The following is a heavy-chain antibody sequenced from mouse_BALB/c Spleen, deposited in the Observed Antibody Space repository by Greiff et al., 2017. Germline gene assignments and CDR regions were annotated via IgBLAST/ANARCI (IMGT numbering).Heavy chain of an antibody. CDR2: IDPANGNT. CDR3: ARSEGSSYYAMDY. Sequence: VQLQQSGAELVKPGASVKLSCTASGFNIKDTYMHWVKQRPEQGLEWIGRIDPANGNTKYDPKFQGKATITADTSSNTAYLQLSSLTSEDTAVYYGARSEGSSYYAMDYWGQGTSVTVSS. J-gene: IGHJ4*01. V-gene: IGHV14-3*02. CDR1: GFNIKDTY. D-gene: IGHD1-1*01.